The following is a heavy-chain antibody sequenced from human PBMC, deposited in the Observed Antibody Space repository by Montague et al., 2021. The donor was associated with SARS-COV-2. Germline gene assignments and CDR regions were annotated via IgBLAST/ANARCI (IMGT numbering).Heavy chain of an antibody. Sequence: SETLSLTCAVYGGSFSGDNWSWIRQPPGKGLEWRGEINHSGSTNNNQSLKSSVTITVDTSKNKLSLKLGSVTAADTAVYYCARVRAVTAAYRIFSLGRSYYGMDVWGQGTPVTVSS. CDR2: INHSGST. V-gene: IGHV4-34*01. CDR3: ARVRAVTAAYRIFSLGRSYYGMDV. D-gene: IGHD2-2*01. CDR1: GGSFSGDN. J-gene: IGHJ6*02.